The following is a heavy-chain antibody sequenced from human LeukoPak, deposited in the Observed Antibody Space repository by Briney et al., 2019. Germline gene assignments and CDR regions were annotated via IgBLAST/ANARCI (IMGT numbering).Heavy chain of an antibody. Sequence: ASVKVSCKASGYTFTGYYMHWVRQAPGQGLEWTGWINPNSGDTNYAQKFQGRVTMTRDTSISTAYMELSRLRSDDTAVYYCAREGYCSSTSCAHDYWGQGTLVTVSS. CDR3: AREGYCSSTSCAHDY. D-gene: IGHD2-2*01. J-gene: IGHJ4*02. CDR2: INPNSGDT. CDR1: GYTFTGYY. V-gene: IGHV1-2*02.